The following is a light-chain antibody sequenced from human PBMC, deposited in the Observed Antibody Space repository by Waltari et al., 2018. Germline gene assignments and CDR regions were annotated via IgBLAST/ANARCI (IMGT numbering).Light chain of an antibody. CDR2: QDN. CDR1: KLGDKY. J-gene: IGLJ3*02. CDR3: QAWDSSTGV. Sequence: SYDLTQPPSVSVSPGQTGTITCSGDKLGDKYVSWYQQKSGQSPALVTYQDNKRPSGIPERFSGSNSGNTATLTISGTQAMDEADYYCQAWDSSTGVFGGGTKLTVL. V-gene: IGLV3-1*01.